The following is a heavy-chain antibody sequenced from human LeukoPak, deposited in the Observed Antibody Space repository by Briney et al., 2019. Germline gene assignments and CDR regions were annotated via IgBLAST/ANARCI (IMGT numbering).Heavy chain of an antibody. J-gene: IGHJ4*02. CDR1: GYTFTGYY. Sequence: GASVKVSCKASGYTFTGYYMHWVRQAPGKGLEWMGGFDPEDGETIYAQKFQGRVTMTEDTSTDTAYMELSSLRSEDTAVYYCATGRSFGDYVGYWGQGTLVTVSS. CDR2: FDPEDGET. CDR3: ATGRSFGDYVGY. D-gene: IGHD3-16*01. V-gene: IGHV1-24*01.